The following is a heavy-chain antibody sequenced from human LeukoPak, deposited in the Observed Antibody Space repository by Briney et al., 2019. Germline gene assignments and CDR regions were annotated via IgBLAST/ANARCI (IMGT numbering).Heavy chain of an antibody. CDR2: INPNSGGT. CDR3: ARETGEQLAGAFDI. D-gene: IGHD6-6*01. CDR1: GYTFTGYY. J-gene: IGHJ3*02. Sequence: ASVKVSCKASGYTFTGYYMHWVRQAPGQGLEWMGWINPNSGGTNYAQKFQGRVTMTRDTSISTAYMELSRLRSDDTAVYYCARETGEQLAGAFDIWGQGTMVTVSS. V-gene: IGHV1-2*02.